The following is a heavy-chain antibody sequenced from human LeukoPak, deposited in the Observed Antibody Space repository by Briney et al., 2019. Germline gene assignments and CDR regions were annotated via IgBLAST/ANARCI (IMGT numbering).Heavy chain of an antibody. J-gene: IGHJ4*02. CDR1: GFTFSSYG. CDR2: IKQDGSEK. D-gene: IGHD4/OR15-4a*01. V-gene: IGHV3-7*01. CDR3: ARRAGAYSHPYDY. Sequence: GGSLRLSCAASGFTFSSYGMHWVRQAPGKGLEWVANIKQDGSEKYYVDSVKGRFTISRDNAKNSLYLQMNSLRAEDTAVYYCARRAGAYSHPYDYWGQGTLVTVSS.